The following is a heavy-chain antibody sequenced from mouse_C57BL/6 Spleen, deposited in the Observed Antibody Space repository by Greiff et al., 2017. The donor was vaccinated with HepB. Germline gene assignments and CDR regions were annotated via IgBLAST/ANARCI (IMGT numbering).Heavy chain of an antibody. D-gene: IGHD2-1*01. V-gene: IGHV1-55*01. Sequence: QVQLKEPGAELVKPGASVKMSCKASGYTFTSYWITWVKQRPGQGLEWIGDIYPGSGSTNYNEKFKSKATLTVDTSSSTAYMQLSSLTSEDSAVYYCARDGNYQYYFDYWGQGTTLTVSS. CDR3: ARDGNYQYYFDY. J-gene: IGHJ2*01. CDR2: IYPGSGST. CDR1: GYTFTSYW.